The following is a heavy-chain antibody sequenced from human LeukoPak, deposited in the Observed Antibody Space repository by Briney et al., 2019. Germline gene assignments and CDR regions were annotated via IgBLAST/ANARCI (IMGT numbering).Heavy chain of an antibody. CDR1: GFTFSTYW. J-gene: IGHJ6*02. CDR2: INQDGSAT. V-gene: IGHV3-7*01. Sequence: GGSLRLSCAASGFTFSTYWMSWVRQAPGKGLEWVANINQDGSATNYVDSAKGRFTISRDNAKNSLYLQMNSLRAEDTAVYYCARDPSSSGWSIGHYYYYYGMDVWGQGTTVTVSS. CDR3: ARDPSSSGWSIGHYYYYYGMDV. D-gene: IGHD6-19*01.